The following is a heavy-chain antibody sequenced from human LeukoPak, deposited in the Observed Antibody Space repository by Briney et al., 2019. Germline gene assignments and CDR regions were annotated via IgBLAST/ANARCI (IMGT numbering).Heavy chain of an antibody. Sequence: GGSLRLSCAASGFTFSRHPMNWVRQAPGKGLEWVSYISPGTMYYADSVKGRFTISRDNAKNSLYLQMNSLRAEDTAVYYCTRDGRVAYEMDVWGQGTTVTVSS. D-gene: IGHD2-15*01. CDR1: GFTFSRHP. J-gene: IGHJ6*02. CDR3: TRDGRVAYEMDV. V-gene: IGHV3-48*01. CDR2: ISPGTM.